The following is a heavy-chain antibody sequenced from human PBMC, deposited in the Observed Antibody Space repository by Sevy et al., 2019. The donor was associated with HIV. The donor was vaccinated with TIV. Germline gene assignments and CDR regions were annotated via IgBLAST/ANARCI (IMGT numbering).Heavy chain of an antibody. Sequence: ASVKVSCKASGYTFTSYDINWVRQATGHGLEWMGWMNPNSGNTGYAQKFQGRVTMTRNTCITTAYMELSSLRSEDTAVYYCARGIVDTAMPTDYWGQGTLVTVSS. CDR2: MNPNSGNT. D-gene: IGHD5-18*01. V-gene: IGHV1-8*01. CDR1: GYTFTSYD. CDR3: ARGIVDTAMPTDY. J-gene: IGHJ4*02.